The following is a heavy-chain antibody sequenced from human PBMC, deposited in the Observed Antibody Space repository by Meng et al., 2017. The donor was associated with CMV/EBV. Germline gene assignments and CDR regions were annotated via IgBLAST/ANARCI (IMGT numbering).Heavy chain of an antibody. J-gene: IGHJ4*02. D-gene: IGHD6-19*01. CDR1: GFTFDDYA. CDR3: AKDEQWLVPTPSLFDY. Sequence: GGSLRLSCAASGFTFDDYAMHWVRQAPGKGLEWVSGISWNSGSIGYADSVKGRFTISRDNAKNSLYLQMNSLRAEDTALYYCAKDEQWLVPTPSLFDYWGQGTLVTVSS. V-gene: IGHV3-9*01. CDR2: ISWNSGSI.